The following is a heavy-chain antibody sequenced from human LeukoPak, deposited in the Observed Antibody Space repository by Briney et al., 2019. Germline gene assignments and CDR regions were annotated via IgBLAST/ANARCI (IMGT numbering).Heavy chain of an antibody. V-gene: IGHV4-59*01. Sequence: TSETLSLTCTVSGGSISSYYWSWIRRPPGKGLEWLGYIYYSGSTNYNPSLKSRVTISVDTSKNQFSLKLSSVTAADTAVYYCARDVDGGDWNDYWGQGTLVTVSS. D-gene: IGHD2-21*02. J-gene: IGHJ4*02. CDR2: IYYSGST. CDR1: GGSISSYY. CDR3: ARDVDGGDWNDY.